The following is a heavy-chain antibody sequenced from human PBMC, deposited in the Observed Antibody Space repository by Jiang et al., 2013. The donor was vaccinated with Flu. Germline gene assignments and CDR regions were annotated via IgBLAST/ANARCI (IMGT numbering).Heavy chain of an antibody. CDR1: GYTFTGYY. Sequence: SGAEVKKPGASVKVSCKASGYTFTGYYMHWVRQAPGQGLEWMGWINPNSGGTNYAQKFQGRVTMTRDTSISTAYMELSRLRSDDTAVYYCARGYSSSSWGSAADYWGQGTLVTVSS. V-gene: IGHV1-2*02. D-gene: IGHD6-13*01. CDR2: INPNSGGT. CDR3: ARGYSSSSWGSAADY. J-gene: IGHJ4*02.